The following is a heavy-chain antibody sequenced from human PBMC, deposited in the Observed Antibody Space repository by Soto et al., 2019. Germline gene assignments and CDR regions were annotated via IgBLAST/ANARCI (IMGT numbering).Heavy chain of an antibody. D-gene: IGHD1-1*01. V-gene: IGHV4-31*03. CDR1: GGSISSGGYY. CDR2: IYYSGST. Sequence: SETLSLTCTVSGGSISSGGYYWSWIRQHPGKGLEWIGYIYYSGSTYYNPSLKSRVTISVDTSKNQFSLKLSSVTAADTAVYYCARGVVQLERWESSQIWYAPWGQGTLVTVSS. CDR3: ARGVVQLERWESSQIWYAP. J-gene: IGHJ5*02.